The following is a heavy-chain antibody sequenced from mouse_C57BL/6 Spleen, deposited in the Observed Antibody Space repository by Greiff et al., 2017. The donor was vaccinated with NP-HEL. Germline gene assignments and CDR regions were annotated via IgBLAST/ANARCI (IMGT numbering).Heavy chain of an antibody. J-gene: IGHJ2*01. D-gene: IGHD1-1*01. Sequence: VQLQQSGPELVKPGASVKISCKASGYTFTDYYMNWVKQSHGKSLEWIGDINPNNGGTSYNQKFKGKATLTVDKSSSTAYMELRSLTSEDSAVYYCARDYYYGSSWDYWGQGTTLTVSS. CDR1: GYTFTDYY. CDR2: INPNNGGT. V-gene: IGHV1-26*01. CDR3: ARDYYYGSSWDY.